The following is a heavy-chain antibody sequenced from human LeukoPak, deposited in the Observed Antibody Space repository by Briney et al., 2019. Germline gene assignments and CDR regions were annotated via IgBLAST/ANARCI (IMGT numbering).Heavy chain of an antibody. CDR3: TTEVRTEFFGY. CDR1: GFTFSSYW. D-gene: IGHD3-10*01. Sequence: PGGSLRLSCAASGFTFSSYWMSWVRQAPGKGLEWVGRIKSKTDGGTTDYAAPVKGRFTISRDDSKNTLYLQMNSLKTEDTAVYYCTTEVRTEFFGYWGQGTLVTVSS. CDR2: IKSKTDGGTT. J-gene: IGHJ4*02. V-gene: IGHV3-15*01.